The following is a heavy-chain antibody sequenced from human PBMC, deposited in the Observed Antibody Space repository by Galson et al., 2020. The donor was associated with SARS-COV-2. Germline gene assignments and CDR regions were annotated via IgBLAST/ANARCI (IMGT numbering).Heavy chain of an antibody. CDR3: AKAFVRGIGYMDV. D-gene: IGHD3-10*02. Sequence: GESLKTSCAASGLTFSRYGMRWVRQAPEQGHEWDATTSATTYNANSLRRRFTISRDDAKNTLYLQMNGLSADDTAVYYCAKAFVRGIGYMDVWGPGTTVTVSS. CDR2: TSATT. J-gene: IGHJ6*03. V-gene: IGHV3-23*01. CDR1: GLTFSRYG.